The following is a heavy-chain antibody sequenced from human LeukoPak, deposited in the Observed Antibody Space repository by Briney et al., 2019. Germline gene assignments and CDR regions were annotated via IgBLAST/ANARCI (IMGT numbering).Heavy chain of an antibody. Sequence: SETLSLTCAVYGGSFSGYYWSWIRQPPGKGLEWIGEINHSGSTNYNPSLKSRVTISVDTSKNQFSLKLSSVTAADTAVYYCGRVGTVTSYGMDVWGQGTTVTVSS. CDR2: INHSGST. J-gene: IGHJ6*02. D-gene: IGHD4-17*01. V-gene: IGHV4-34*01. CDR3: GRVGTVTSYGMDV. CDR1: GGSFSGYY.